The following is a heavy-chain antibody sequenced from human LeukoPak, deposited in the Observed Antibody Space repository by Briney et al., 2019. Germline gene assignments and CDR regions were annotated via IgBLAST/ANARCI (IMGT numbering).Heavy chain of an antibody. J-gene: IGHJ4*02. CDR1: GYTFTDYY. Sequence: ASVKVSCKASGYTFTDYYMHWVRQAPGQGLEWMGWINPNSGGTKYAQKFQDRVTMTRDTSISTVYMELSRLRSDDTAVYYCARDIVPTMVRGVINDYWGQGTLVTVSS. CDR2: INPNSGGT. CDR3: ARDIVPTMVRGVINDY. D-gene: IGHD3-10*01. V-gene: IGHV1-2*02.